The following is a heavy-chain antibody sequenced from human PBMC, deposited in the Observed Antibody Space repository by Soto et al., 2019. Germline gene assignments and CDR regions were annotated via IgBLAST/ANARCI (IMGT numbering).Heavy chain of an antibody. CDR1: GFTFSSYA. CDR3: AKGQGWFYYYDC. D-gene: IGHD3-10*01. J-gene: IGHJ4*02. CDR2: IGGSGGT. V-gene: IGHV3-23*01. Sequence: EVQLLESGGGLVQPGGSLRLSCAASGFTFSSYAMSWVRLAPGKGLEWFSSIGGSGGTYYADSVKGRFTISRDIAKNMLYLPLSSLRAEDTAMCYCAKGQGWFYYYDCWGQGTLVTFSS.